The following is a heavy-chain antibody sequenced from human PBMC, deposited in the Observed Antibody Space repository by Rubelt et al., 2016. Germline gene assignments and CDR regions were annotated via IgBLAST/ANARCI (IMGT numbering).Heavy chain of an antibody. J-gene: IGHJ4*02. D-gene: IGHD6-6*01. Sequence: EVQLLESGGGLVQPGGSLRLSCAASGFTFSSSAMNWVRQAPGKGLEWVSSISSSAGSKYYADSVKDGFTISRDNATNSLYLQMNSLRVEDTAVYYCARHKYSSSAAVDYWGQGTLVTVSS. CDR3: ARHKYSSSAAVDY. V-gene: IGHV3-48*03. CDR2: ISSSAGSK. CDR1: GFTFSSSA.